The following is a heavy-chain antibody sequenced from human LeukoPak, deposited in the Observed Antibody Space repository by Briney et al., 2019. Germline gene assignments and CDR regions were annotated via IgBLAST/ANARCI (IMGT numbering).Heavy chain of an antibody. Sequence: PSETLSLTCAVYGGSFSGYYWSWIRQPPGKGLEWIVEINHSGSTYYNPSLKSRVTISVDTSKNQFSLKLSSVTAADTAVYYCARSLYDFWSGYKYWGQGTLVTVSS. CDR2: INHSGST. J-gene: IGHJ4*02. V-gene: IGHV4-34*01. CDR1: GGSFSGYY. CDR3: ARSLYDFWSGYKY. D-gene: IGHD3-3*01.